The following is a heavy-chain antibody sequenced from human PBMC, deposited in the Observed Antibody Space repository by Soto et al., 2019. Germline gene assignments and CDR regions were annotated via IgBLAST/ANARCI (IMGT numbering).Heavy chain of an antibody. Sequence: SVKVSCKASGGTFSSYAISWVRQAPGQGLEWMGGIIPIFGTANYAQKFQGRVTITADESTSTAYMELSSLRSEDTAVYYCARGRHCSSTSCHINFDYWGQGTLVTVS. J-gene: IGHJ4*02. D-gene: IGHD2-2*02. CDR1: GGTFSSYA. CDR2: IIPIFGTA. V-gene: IGHV1-69*13. CDR3: ARGRHCSSTSCHINFDY.